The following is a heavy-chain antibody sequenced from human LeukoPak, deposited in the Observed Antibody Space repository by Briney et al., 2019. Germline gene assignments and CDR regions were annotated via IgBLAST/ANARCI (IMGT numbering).Heavy chain of an antibody. V-gene: IGHV3-23*01. CDR1: GFTLSSYA. D-gene: IGHD6-19*01. CDR3: AKWAGSDY. J-gene: IGHJ4*02. Sequence: RGGSVRLSCAASGFTLSSYAMSGVREAPGKGVEGVSAISGSGCSTYYADSVKRRFTISRDNSKTTLYLQRNSLRAEDTAVYYCAKWAGSDYWGQGNLVTVSS. CDR2: ISGSGCST.